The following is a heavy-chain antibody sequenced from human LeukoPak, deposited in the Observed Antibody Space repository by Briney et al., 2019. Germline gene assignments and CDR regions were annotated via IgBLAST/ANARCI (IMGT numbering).Heavy chain of an antibody. D-gene: IGHD3-22*01. CDR2: ISAYNGNT. CDR1: GGTFSSYA. J-gene: IGHJ6*02. CDR3: ARDYTYDSSGYWQTYYYYYGMDV. Sequence: GASVKVSCKASGGTFSSYAISWVRQAPGQGLEWMGWISAYNGNTNYAQKLQGRVTMTTDTSTSTAYMELRSLRSDDTAVYYCARDYTYDSSGYWQTYYYYYGMDVWGQGTTVTVSS. V-gene: IGHV1-18*01.